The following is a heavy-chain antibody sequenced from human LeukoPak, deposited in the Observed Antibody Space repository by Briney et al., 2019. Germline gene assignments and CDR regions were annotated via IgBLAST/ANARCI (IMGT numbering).Heavy chain of an antibody. CDR1: GYSFTSYW. V-gene: IGHV5-10-1*01. CDR3: AGIGGGDAGYYYYGMDV. CDR2: IDPSDSYT. J-gene: IGHJ6*02. D-gene: IGHD2-21*02. Sequence: GESLKISCKGSGYSFTSYWISWVRQMPGKGLEWMGRIDPSDSYTNYSPSFRGHVTISADKSISTAYLQWSSLKASDTAMYYCAGIGGGDAGYYYYGMDVRGQGTTVTVSS.